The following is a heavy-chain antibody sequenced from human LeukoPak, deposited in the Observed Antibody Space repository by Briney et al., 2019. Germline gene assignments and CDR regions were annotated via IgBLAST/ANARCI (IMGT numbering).Heavy chain of an antibody. CDR1: GGSISSSSYY. Sequence: SETLSLTCTVSGGSISSSSYYWGWIRQPPGKGQEWIGSIYYSGSTYYNPSLKSRVTISVDTSKNQFSLKLSSVTAADTAVYYCARLRRNCSSTSCSKRVFDYWGQGTLVTVSS. V-gene: IGHV4-39*01. D-gene: IGHD2-2*01. J-gene: IGHJ4*02. CDR2: IYYSGST. CDR3: ARLRRNCSSTSCSKRVFDY.